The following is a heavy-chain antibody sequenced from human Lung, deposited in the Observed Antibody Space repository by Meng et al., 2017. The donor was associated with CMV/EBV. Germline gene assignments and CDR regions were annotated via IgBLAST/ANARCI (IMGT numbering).Heavy chain of an antibody. J-gene: IGHJ4*02. CDR1: GFMFSDYY. CDR2: ISGGGGTI. D-gene: IGHD6-25*01. Sequence: GEXXKISCAASGFMFSDYYITWIRQAPGKGLEWVSYISGGGGTIYYADSVKGRFIISRDNARNSLYLQMNSLRAKDTAVYYYAKAAFLRNYFDYWGQGTLITVSS. V-gene: IGHV3-11*04. CDR3: AKAAFLRNYFDY.